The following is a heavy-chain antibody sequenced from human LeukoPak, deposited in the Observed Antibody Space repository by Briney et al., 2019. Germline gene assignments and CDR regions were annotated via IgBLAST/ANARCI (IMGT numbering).Heavy chain of an antibody. J-gene: IGHJ3*02. V-gene: IGHV3-48*01. CDR1: GFTFSSYS. CDR2: ISSSSSTI. Sequence: GGSLRLSCAASGFTFSSYSMNWVRQAPGKGLEWVSYISSSSSTIYYADSVKGRFTISRDNAKNSLYLQMNSLRAEDTAVYYCAKGSGSYYESAFDIWGQGTMVTVSS. D-gene: IGHD1-26*01. CDR3: AKGSGSYYESAFDI.